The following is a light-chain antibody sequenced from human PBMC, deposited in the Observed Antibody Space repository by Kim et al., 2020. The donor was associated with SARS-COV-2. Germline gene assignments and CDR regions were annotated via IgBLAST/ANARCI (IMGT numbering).Light chain of an antibody. J-gene: IGKJ3*01. CDR1: QSVSSSY. CDR3: QQYGSSLVT. V-gene: IGKV3-20*01. CDR2: GAS. Sequence: LSPGESATLSCRASQSVSSSYLAWYQQKPGQAPRLLIYGASSRATGIPDRFSGSGSGTDFTLTISRLEPEDFAVYYCQQYGSSLVTFGPGTKLEI.